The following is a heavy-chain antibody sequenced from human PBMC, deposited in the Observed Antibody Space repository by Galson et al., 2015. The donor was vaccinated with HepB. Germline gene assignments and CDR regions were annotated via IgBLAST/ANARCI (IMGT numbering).Heavy chain of an antibody. CDR3: VRDRLHSFDY. CDR2: ISTRSGNT. V-gene: IGHV1-18*04. J-gene: IGHJ4*02. CDR1: GYTFTSNG. Sequence: SVKVSCKASGYTFTSNGISWVRQAPGQGLEWMGWISTRSGNTNYAQRLQGRVTMTTDTSTSTAYMELRRLRSDNKAIYYCVRDRLHSFDYWGQGTLVTVSS.